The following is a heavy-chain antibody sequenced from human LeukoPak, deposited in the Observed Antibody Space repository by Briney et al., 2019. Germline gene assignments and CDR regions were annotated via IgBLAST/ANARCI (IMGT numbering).Heavy chain of an antibody. Sequence: GGSLRLSCAASGFTFSSYSMNWVRQAPGKGLEWVSSISSGSSYIYYADSVKGRFTISRDNSKNSLYLQMNSLRAEDTAVYYCARALIGYYFDYWGQGTLVTVS. CDR3: ARALIGYYFDY. CDR1: GFTFSSYS. CDR2: ISSGSSYI. D-gene: IGHD2-8*01. J-gene: IGHJ4*02. V-gene: IGHV3-21*06.